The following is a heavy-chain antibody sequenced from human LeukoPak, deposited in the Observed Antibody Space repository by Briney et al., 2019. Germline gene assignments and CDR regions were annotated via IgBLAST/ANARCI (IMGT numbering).Heavy chain of an antibody. CDR1: GFTFSGSA. CDR3: AKPYSGSFYFDY. CDR2: ISYDGSNK. Sequence: GGSLRLSCAASGFTFSGSAMHWVRQAPGKGLEWVAVISYDGSNKYYADSVKGRFTISRDNSKNTLYLQMNSLRAEDTAVYYCAKPYSGSFYFDYWGQGTLVTVSS. D-gene: IGHD1-26*01. V-gene: IGHV3-30*04. J-gene: IGHJ4*02.